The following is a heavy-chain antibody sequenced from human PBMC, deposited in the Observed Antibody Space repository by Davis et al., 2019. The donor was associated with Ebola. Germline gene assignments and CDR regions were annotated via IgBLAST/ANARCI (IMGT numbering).Heavy chain of an antibody. CDR2: SGGAGGTT. CDR1: GFPVSSNY. D-gene: IGHD2-21*02. Sequence: GESLKISCAASGFPVSSNYMSWVRQTPGRGLEWVAYSGGAGGTTYYADSVRGRFTVSRDNAKNSLSLQMNSLRGDDTAVYYCARETPINSRFDLWGQGALVSVSS. CDR3: ARETPINSRFDL. V-gene: IGHV3-53*01. J-gene: IGHJ4*02.